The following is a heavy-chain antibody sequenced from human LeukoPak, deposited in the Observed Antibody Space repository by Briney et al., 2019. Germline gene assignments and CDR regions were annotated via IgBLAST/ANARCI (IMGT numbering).Heavy chain of an antibody. J-gene: IGHJ5*02. CDR1: GFTFSSYE. CDR2: ISSSGSTI. V-gene: IGHV3-48*03. Sequence: PGGSLRLSCAASGFTFSSYEMNWVRQAPGKGLERVSYISSSGSTIYYADSVKGRFTISRDNAKNSLYLQMNSLRAEDTAVYYCARGYYYDSSGPNWFDPWGQGTLVTVPS. CDR3: ARGYYYDSSGPNWFDP. D-gene: IGHD3-22*01.